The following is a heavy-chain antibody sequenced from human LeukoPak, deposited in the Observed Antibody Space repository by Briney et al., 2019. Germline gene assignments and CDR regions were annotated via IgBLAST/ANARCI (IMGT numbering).Heavy chain of an antibody. CDR1: GGSISSYY. CDR3: ARAGGGVLLDFDY. Sequence: SETLSLTCTVSGGSISSYYWSWIRQPPGKGLEWIGYIYYSGSTNYNPSLKSRVTISVDTSKNQFSLKLSSVTAADTAVYYCARAGGGVLLDFDYWGQGTLVTVSS. V-gene: IGHV4-59*01. J-gene: IGHJ4*02. CDR2: IYYSGST. D-gene: IGHD3-16*01.